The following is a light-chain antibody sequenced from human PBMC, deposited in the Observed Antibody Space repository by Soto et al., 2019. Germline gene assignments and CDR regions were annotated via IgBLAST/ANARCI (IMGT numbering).Light chain of an antibody. CDR3: QQRVSWPLT. V-gene: IGKV3-11*01. J-gene: IGKJ3*01. CDR1: QSVSNY. CDR2: DAS. Sequence: EIVLTQSPATLSLSPGEKATLSCRASQSVSNYLAWHQQKPGQAPRLLIYDASNRATGVPARFSGSGSGTDFTLTISSLETEDFAVYYCQQRVSWPLTFGPGTKVDIK.